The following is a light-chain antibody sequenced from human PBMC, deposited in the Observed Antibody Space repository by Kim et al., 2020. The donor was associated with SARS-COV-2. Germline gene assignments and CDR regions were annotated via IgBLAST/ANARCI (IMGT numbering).Light chain of an antibody. CDR1: KSVRGIY. V-gene: IGKV3-20*01. Sequence: FAPGERAPLPCRAIKSVRGIYLAWYQQKPGQAPRLLIYGASNRATGIPDRFSGIGSGTDFTLTISRLEPEDFAVYYCQQYSSAPDNFGQGTKLEI. CDR2: GAS. J-gene: IGKJ2*01. CDR3: QQYSSAPDN.